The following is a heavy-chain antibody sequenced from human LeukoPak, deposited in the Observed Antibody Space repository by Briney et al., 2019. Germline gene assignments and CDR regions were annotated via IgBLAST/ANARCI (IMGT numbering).Heavy chain of an antibody. Sequence: GGSLRLSCAASGFTFSDYGMHWVRQAPGKGLEWVAFIQYHGSNQLYADSVKGRFTISRDNAKNSLYLQMNSLRAEDTAVYYCAELGITMIGGVWGKGTTVTISS. CDR1: GFTFSDYG. CDR2: IQYHGSNQ. J-gene: IGHJ6*04. V-gene: IGHV3-30*02. CDR3: AELGITMIGGV. D-gene: IGHD3-10*02.